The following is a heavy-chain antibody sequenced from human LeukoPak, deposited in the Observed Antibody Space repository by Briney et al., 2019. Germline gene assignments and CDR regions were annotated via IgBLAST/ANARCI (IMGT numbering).Heavy chain of an antibody. V-gene: IGHV4-4*02. J-gene: IGHJ2*01. D-gene: IGHD5-18*01. Sequence: SETLSLTCAVSGGSINSSYRWNWVRQPPGKGLEWIGEIYHTGVTNYNSSLKNRVIISVDKSKNQFSLKLRSVNAADTAVYFCARGKSLTRIHPYGHFDLWGRGTLVTVSS. CDR2: IYHTGVT. CDR3: ARGKSLTRIHPYGHFDL. CDR1: GGSINSSYR.